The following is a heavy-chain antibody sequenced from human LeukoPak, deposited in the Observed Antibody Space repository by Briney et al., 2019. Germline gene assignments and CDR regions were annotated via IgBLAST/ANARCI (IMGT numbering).Heavy chain of an antibody. J-gene: IGHJ5*01. CDR2: ISSTSAYI. D-gene: IGHD6-19*01. CDR3: ARVAVAGPTGWFDS. CDR1: GFALNAYS. Sequence: GGSLRLSCAASGFALNAYSLTRVRQAPGKGLEWVSSISSTSAYIHYAESVKGRFTISRDNIDNVVYLQMNSLRVEDTAVYFCARVAVAGPTGWFDSWGQGTLVTVSS. V-gene: IGHV3-21*01.